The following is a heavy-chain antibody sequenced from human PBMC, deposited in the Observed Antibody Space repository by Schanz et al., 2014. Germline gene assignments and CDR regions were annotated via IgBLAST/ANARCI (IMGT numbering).Heavy chain of an antibody. D-gene: IGHD3-10*01. CDR1: GFGFSSYS. CDR3: AKGRFGELSAFDI. CDR2: ISGSGGST. J-gene: IGHJ3*02. V-gene: IGHV3-23*04. Sequence: EVQLVESGGGLIQPGGSLRLSCAASGFGFSSYSMNWVRQAPGKGLEWVSGISGSGGSTYYADSVKGRFTISRDNSKNTLYLQMNSLRAEDTAVYYCAKGRFGELSAFDIWGQGTMVTVSS.